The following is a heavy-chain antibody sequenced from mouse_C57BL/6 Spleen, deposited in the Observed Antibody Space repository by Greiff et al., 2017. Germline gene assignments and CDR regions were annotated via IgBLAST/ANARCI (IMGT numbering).Heavy chain of an antibody. CDR3: ARFFTTVVGVDY. Sequence: EVQLQQSGAELVKPGASVKLSCTASGFNIKDYYMHWVKQRTEQGLEWIGRIDPEDGETKDAPKFQGKATITADTSSNTAYLQLSSLTSEDTAVYYCARFFTTVVGVDYWGQGTTLTVSS. D-gene: IGHD1-1*01. J-gene: IGHJ2*01. CDR2: IDPEDGET. CDR1: GFNIKDYY. V-gene: IGHV14-2*01.